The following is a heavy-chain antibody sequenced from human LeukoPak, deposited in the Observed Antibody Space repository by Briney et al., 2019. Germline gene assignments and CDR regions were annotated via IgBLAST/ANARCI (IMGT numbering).Heavy chain of an antibody. CDR1: GFPFSSYG. CDR2: ISYDGSNK. D-gene: IGHD3-22*01. CDR3: AKDPNSYYYDTGEDGMDV. J-gene: IGHJ6*02. Sequence: GGSLRLSCAASGFPFSSYGMHWVRQAPGKGLEWVAVISYDGSNKYYADSVKGRFTISRDNSKNTLYLQMNSLRAEDTAVYYCAKDPNSYYYDTGEDGMDVWGQGTTVTVSS. V-gene: IGHV3-30*18.